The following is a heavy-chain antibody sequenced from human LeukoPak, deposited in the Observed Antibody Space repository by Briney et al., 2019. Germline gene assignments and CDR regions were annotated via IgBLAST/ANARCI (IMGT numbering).Heavy chain of an antibody. CDR2: IYCSGST. Sequence: SETLSLTCTVSGGSISSYYWSWIRQPPGKGLEWIGYIYCSGSTNYNPSLKSRVTISVDTSKNQFSLKLSSVTAADTAVYYCARMLNGYFDYWGQGTLVTVSS. CDR1: GGSISSYY. D-gene: IGHD3-10*02. J-gene: IGHJ4*02. CDR3: ARMLNGYFDY. V-gene: IGHV4-59*08.